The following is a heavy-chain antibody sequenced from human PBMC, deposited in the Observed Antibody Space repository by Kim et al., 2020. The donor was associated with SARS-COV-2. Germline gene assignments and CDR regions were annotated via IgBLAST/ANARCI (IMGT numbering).Heavy chain of an antibody. Sequence: GGSLRLSCAASGFTFSSYSMNWVRQAPGKGLEWVSSISSSSSYIYYADSVKGRFTISRDNAKNSLYLQMNSLRAEDTAVYYCARDTGRRYCSSTSCYPLQNQNYYYYGMDVWGQGTTVTVSS. CDR3: ARDTGRRYCSSTSCYPLQNQNYYYYGMDV. CDR2: ISSSSSYI. CDR1: GFTFSSYS. V-gene: IGHV3-21*01. J-gene: IGHJ6*02. D-gene: IGHD2-2*01.